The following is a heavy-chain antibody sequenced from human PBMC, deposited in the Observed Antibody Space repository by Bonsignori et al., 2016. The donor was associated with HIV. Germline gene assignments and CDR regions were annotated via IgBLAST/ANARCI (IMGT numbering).Heavy chain of an antibody. V-gene: IGHV3-33*06. CDR1: GFTFSSYG. CDR3: AKDAAAPPARPVYYFDY. J-gene: IGHJ4*02. Sequence: GESLKISCAASGFTFSSYGMHWVRQAPGKGLEWVAVIWYDGSNKYYADSVKGRFTISRDNSKNTLYLQMNSLRAEDTAVYYCAKDAAAPPARPVYYFDYWGQGTLVTVSS. D-gene: IGHD6-6*01. CDR2: IWYDGSNK.